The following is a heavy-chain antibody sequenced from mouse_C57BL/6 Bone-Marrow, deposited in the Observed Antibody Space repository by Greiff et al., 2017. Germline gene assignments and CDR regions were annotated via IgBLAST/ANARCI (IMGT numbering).Heavy chain of an antibody. CDR3: AHSYGSGDWYVDV. D-gene: IGHD1-1*01. J-gene: IGHJ1*03. CDR2: IHPNSGST. Sequence: QVQLQQPGAELVKPGASVKLSCKASGYTFTSYWMHWVKQRPGQGLEWIGMIHPNSGSTNYNEKFKSKATLTVDKSSSTAYMQLSSLTSEDSAVYYCAHSYGSGDWYVDVWGTGTTVTVSS. V-gene: IGHV1-64*01. CDR1: GYTFTSYW.